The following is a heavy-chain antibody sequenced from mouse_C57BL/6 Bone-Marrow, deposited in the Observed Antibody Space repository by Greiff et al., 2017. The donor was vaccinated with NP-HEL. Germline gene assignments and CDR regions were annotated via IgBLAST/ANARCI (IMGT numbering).Heavy chain of an antibody. Sequence: AKLQQPGADLVKPGASGRWSCKASGKTLPGSGMNGGRRRPGQGLEWIGMSQPNSCSTNYNEKFKSKATLTVDKSSSTAYMQLSSLTSEDSAVYYCARHCSFDYWGQGTTLTVSS. J-gene: IGHJ2*01. CDR3: ARHCSFDY. CDR1: GKTLPGSG. CDR2: SQPNSCST. V-gene: IGHV1-64*01.